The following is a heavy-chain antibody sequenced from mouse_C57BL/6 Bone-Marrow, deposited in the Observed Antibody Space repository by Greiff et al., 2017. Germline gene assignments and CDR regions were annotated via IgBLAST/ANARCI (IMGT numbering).Heavy chain of an antibody. J-gene: IGHJ2*01. CDR1: GFTFSSYG. CDR2: ISSGGSYT. D-gene: IGHD5-1*01. V-gene: IGHV5-6*02. Sequence: EVKLQESGGDLVKPGGSLKLSCAASGFTFSSYGMSWVRQTPDKRLEWVATISSGGSYTYYPDSVKGRFTISRDNAKNTLYLQMSHLKSEDTAMYYCARRSRYLYYFDDWGQGTTLTVSS. CDR3: ARRSRYLYYFDD.